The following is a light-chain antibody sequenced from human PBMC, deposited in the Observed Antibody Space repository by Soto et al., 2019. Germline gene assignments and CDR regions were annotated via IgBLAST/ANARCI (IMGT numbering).Light chain of an antibody. V-gene: IGKV1-5*03. CDR2: KAS. CDR1: QSISSW. CDR3: QQYNSYRT. Sequence: IQMTQPPSTLSASVGDKVTITCRASQSISSWLAWYQQKPGKAPKLLIYKASSLESGVPSRFSGSGSGTEFTLTISSLQPDDFATYYCQQYNSYRTLGQGTKVDI. J-gene: IGKJ1*01.